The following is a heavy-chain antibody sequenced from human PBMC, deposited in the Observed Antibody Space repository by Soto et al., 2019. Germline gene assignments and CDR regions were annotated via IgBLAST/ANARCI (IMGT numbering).Heavy chain of an antibody. D-gene: IGHD3-3*01. CDR2: IYSGGST. CDR3: ARAFGVVKLYYYYYMDV. CDR1: GFTVSSNY. V-gene: IGHV3-66*01. Sequence: GGSLRLSCAASGFTVSSNYMSWVRQAPGKGLEWVSVIYSGGSTYYADSVKGRFTISRDNSKNTLYLQMNSLRAEDTAVYYCARAFGVVKLYYYYYMDVWGKGTTVTVSS. J-gene: IGHJ6*03.